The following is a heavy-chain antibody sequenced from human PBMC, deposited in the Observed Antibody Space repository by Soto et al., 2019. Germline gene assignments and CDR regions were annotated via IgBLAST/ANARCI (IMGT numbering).Heavy chain of an antibody. V-gene: IGHV1-69*01. Sequence: QVQLVQSGAEVKKPGSSVKVSCKASGGTFSSYAIIWVRQAPGQGLEWMGGIIPIFGTANYAQKFQGRVTITADESTSTAYMELSSLRSEDTAVYYCARPQKHYYDSSGYYSFDYWGQGTLVTVSS. D-gene: IGHD3-22*01. CDR2: IIPIFGTA. J-gene: IGHJ4*02. CDR3: ARPQKHYYDSSGYYSFDY. CDR1: GGTFSSYA.